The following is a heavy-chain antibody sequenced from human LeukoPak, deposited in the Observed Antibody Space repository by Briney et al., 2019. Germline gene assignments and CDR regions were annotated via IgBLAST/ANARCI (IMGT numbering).Heavy chain of an antibody. CDR3: ARGGRGITGTTGFDY. V-gene: IGHV1-8*01. CDR1: GYTFTSYD. CDR2: MNPNSGNT. D-gene: IGHD1-20*01. J-gene: IGHJ4*02. Sequence: ASVKVSCKASGYTFTSYDINWVRQATGQGLECMGWMNPNSGNTGYAQKFQGRVTMTRNTSISTAYMELSSLRSEDTAVYYCARGGRGITGTTGFDYWGQGTLVTVSS.